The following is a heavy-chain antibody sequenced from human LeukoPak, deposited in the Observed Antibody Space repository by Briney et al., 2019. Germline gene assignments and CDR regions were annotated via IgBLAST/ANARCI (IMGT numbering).Heavy chain of an antibody. V-gene: IGHV1-8*03. CDR1: GYTFTSYD. CDR2: MNPNSGNT. Sequence: ASVKVSCKASGYTFTSYDINWVRQATGQGLEWMGWMNPNSGNTGYAQKFQGRVTTTRNTSISTAYMELRSLRSEDTAVYYCARVIYDSSGYKATNWFDPWGQGTLVTVSS. D-gene: IGHD3-22*01. CDR3: ARVIYDSSGYKATNWFDP. J-gene: IGHJ5*02.